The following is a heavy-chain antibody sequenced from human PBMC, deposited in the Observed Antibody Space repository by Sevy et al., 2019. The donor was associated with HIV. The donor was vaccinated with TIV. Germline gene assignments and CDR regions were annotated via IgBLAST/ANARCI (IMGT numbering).Heavy chain of an antibody. CDR1: GFTFSKYW. D-gene: IGHD4-17*01. V-gene: IGHV3-7*01. CDR3: ARVIDYGELGNWFDP. Sequence: GGSLRLSCAASGFTFSKYWMSWVRQVPGKGLEWVANIKPDGSDKYYVGSLKGRFTIYRDNAKNSLYLEMNNLGAEDTAVYYCARVIDYGELGNWFDPWGQGTLVTVSS. J-gene: IGHJ5*02. CDR2: IKPDGSDK.